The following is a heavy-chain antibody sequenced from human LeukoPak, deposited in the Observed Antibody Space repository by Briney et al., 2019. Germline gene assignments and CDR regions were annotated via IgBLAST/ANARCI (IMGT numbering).Heavy chain of an antibody. CDR3: ARGGGYYYDSSGYCDY. J-gene: IGHJ4*02. CDR1: GYTFTGYY. D-gene: IGHD3-22*01. Sequence: ASVKVSCEASGYTFTGYYMHWVRQAPGQGLEWMGWINPNSGGTNYAQKFQGRVTMTRDTSISTAYMELSRLRSDDTAVYYCARGGGYYYDSSGYCDYWGQGTLVTVSS. CDR2: INPNSGGT. V-gene: IGHV1-2*02.